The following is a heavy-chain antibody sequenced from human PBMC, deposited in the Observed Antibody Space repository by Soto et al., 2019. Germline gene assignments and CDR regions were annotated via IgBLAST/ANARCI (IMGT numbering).Heavy chain of an antibody. J-gene: IGHJ5*02. D-gene: IGHD4-17*01. V-gene: IGHV4-39*01. Sequence: PSETLSLTCSVLGDSISDARYYWGWILQSPEKGLEWIGSISHDGHAYYKPSLKSRVTLFADTSRNQFSLKMKSVTVADTALYFCARQVYGDYVGGNWFDPWGQGAMVTVSS. CDR2: ISHDGHA. CDR1: GDSISDARYY. CDR3: ARQVYGDYVGGNWFDP.